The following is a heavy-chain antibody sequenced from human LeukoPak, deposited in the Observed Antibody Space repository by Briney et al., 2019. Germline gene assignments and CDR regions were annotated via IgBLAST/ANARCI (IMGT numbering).Heavy chain of an antibody. D-gene: IGHD3-3*01. CDR1: GFTLSSHA. J-gene: IGHJ5*02. CDR2: IYCSGGST. CDR3: AKEEGRYYDFWSGYPGNWFDP. V-gene: IGHV3-23*01. Sequence: PGGSLRLSCAAPGFTLSSHALNRGRQAPGEGPEWVSTIYCSGGSTYYADSVKGRFTISRDNSKNTLYLQMNSLRAEDTAVYYCAKEEGRYYDFWSGYPGNWFDPWGQGTLVTVSS.